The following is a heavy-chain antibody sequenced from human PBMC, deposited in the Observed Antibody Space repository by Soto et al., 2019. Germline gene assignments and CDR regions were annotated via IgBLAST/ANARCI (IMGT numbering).Heavy chain of an antibody. CDR1: GGSISSSSYY. D-gene: IGHD4-17*01. V-gene: IGHV4-39*01. J-gene: IGHJ2*01. Sequence: QLQLQESGPGLVKPSETLSLTCTVSGGSISSSSYYWGWIRQPPGKGLEWIGSIYYSGSTYYNPSLKSRVTISVDTSKNQFSLKLSSVTAADTAVYYCARPSGYGDYPYWYFDLWGRGTLVTVSS. CDR2: IYYSGST. CDR3: ARPSGYGDYPYWYFDL.